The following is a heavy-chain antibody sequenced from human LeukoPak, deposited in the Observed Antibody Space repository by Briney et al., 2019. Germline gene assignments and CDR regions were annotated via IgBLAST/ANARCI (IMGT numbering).Heavy chain of an antibody. J-gene: IGHJ4*02. D-gene: IGHD3-10*01. V-gene: IGHV3-21*01. Sequence: GGSLRLSCAASRFTFSTYAMSWVRQAPGKGLEWVSSISSSSSYIYYVDSVKGRFTISRDNAKNSLYLQMNSLRAEDTAVYYCAKSFWWFGEFSPFDNWGQGTLVTVSS. CDR2: ISSSSSYI. CDR3: AKSFWWFGEFSPFDN. CDR1: RFTFSTYA.